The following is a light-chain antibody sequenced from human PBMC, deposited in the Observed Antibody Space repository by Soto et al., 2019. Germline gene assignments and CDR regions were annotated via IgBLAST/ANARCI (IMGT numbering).Light chain of an antibody. CDR3: QSSVNSLSGSYV. V-gene: IGLV1-40*01. CDR1: SSGIGAASD. J-gene: IGLJ1*01. Sequence: QSALTQPASVSGAPGQTVTISCTGDSSGIGAASDVHWYQHRPGQAPKLLIYRSKNRPSGVPARFSASKSGSSASLAITGLQAEDEADYYCQSSVNSLSGSYVFGTGTKVTV. CDR2: RSK.